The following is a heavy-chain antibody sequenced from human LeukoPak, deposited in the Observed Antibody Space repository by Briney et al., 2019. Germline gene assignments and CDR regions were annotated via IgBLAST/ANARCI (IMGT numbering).Heavy chain of an antibody. CDR3: AREAYYYDSSGYVHDAFDI. Sequence: GGSLRLSCAASGFTFSSYSMNWVRRAPGKGLEWVSSTSSRSSYIYHADSVKGRFTISRDNAKNSLYLQMNSLRAEDTAVYYCAREAYYYDSSGYVHDAFDIWGQGTVVTVSS. D-gene: IGHD3-22*01. V-gene: IGHV3-21*01. J-gene: IGHJ3*02. CDR2: TSSRSSYI. CDR1: GFTFSSYS.